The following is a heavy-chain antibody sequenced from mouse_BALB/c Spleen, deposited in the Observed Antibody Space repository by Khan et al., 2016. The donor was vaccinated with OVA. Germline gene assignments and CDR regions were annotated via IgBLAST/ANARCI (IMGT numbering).Heavy chain of an antibody. CDR1: GFAFSSYS. V-gene: IGHV5-6-4*01. CDR3: TRDRNYYGSSFYFDY. J-gene: IGHJ2*01. D-gene: IGHD1-1*01. Sequence: EVELVESGGGLVKPGGSLKLSCAASGFAFSSYSMSWVRQTPEKRLEWVATITSGGSYTYYPDSVKGRFTISRDNAKNTLDLHLSILNAEDTAMYYCTRDRNYYGSSFYFDYWGQGTTLTVSS. CDR2: ITSGGSYT.